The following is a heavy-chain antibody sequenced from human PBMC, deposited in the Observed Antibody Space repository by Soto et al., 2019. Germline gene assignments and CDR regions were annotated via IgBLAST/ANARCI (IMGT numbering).Heavy chain of an antibody. J-gene: IGHJ4*02. CDR1: GFTFSSYG. Sequence: QVQLVESGGGVVQPGRSLRLSCAASGFTFSSYGMHWVRQAPGKGLEWVAVIWYDGSNKYYADSVKGRFTISRDNSKNKLYLQMNSLRAEATAVYYCARDLERRAASPLDYWGQGTLVTVSS. CDR2: IWYDGSNK. D-gene: IGHD1-1*01. CDR3: ARDLERRAASPLDY. V-gene: IGHV3-33*01.